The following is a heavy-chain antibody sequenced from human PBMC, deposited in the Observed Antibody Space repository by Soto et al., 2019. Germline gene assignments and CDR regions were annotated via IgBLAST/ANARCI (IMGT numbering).Heavy chain of an antibody. CDR1: GYSFTSDR. CDR3: ATIYGDPIDY. D-gene: IGHD4-17*01. J-gene: IGHJ4*02. V-gene: IGHV5-51*01. CDR2: IYPGDSDT. Sequence: GESLKISCKVSGYSFTSDRIAWVRQMPGKGLEWMGIIYPGDSDTRYSPSFQGQVTISADKSISTAYLQWSSLKASDTAMYYCATIYGDPIDYWGQGTQVTVSS.